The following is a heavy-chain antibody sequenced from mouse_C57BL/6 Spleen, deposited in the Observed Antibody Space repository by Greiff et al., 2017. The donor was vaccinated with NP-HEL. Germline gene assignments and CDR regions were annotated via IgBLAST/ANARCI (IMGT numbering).Heavy chain of an antibody. J-gene: IGHJ2*01. Sequence: EVNVVESGEGLVKPGGSLKLSCAASGFTFSSYAMSWVRQTPEKRLEWVAYISSGGDYIYYADTVKGRFTISRDNARNTLYLQMSSLKSEDTAMYYCTRGKELDYFDYWGQGTTLTVSS. CDR3: TRGKELDYFDY. V-gene: IGHV5-9-1*02. CDR2: ISSGGDYI. CDR1: GFTFSSYA.